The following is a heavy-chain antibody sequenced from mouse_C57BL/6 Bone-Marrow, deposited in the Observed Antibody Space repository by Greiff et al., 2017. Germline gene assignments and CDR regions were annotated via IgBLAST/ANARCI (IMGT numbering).Heavy chain of an antibody. D-gene: IGHD1-2*01. CDR3: ARKITTAYFDV. Sequence: QVQLKESGAELVKPGASVKMSCKASGYTFTTYPIEWMKQNHGKSLEWIGNFPPYNDDTKYNEKLKGKATLTVEKSSSTVYLENSRLTSYDSAVYYCARKITTAYFDVWGKGTTVTVSS. CDR1: GYTFTTYP. CDR2: FPPYNDDT. V-gene: IGHV1-47*01. J-gene: IGHJ1*03.